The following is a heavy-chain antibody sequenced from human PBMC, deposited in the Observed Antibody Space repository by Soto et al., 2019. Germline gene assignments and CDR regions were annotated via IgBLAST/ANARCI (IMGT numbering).Heavy chain of an antibody. Sequence: GGSLRLSCSASGFTFSSYWMHWVRQTPGKGLVWVSRINTDGGSASYADSVKGRFTISRDNAKNTLYLRMNSLRSDDTAVYYCVKEANPFINTLVVLIFDYWGQGTQVTVSS. D-gene: IGHD3-22*01. CDR2: INTDGGSA. CDR1: GFTFSSYW. J-gene: IGHJ4*02. CDR3: VKEANPFINTLVVLIFDY. V-gene: IGHV3-74*01.